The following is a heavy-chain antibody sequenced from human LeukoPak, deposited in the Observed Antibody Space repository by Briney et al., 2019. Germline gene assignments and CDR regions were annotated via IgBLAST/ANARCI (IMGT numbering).Heavy chain of an antibody. CDR2: ISGSGGST. J-gene: IGHJ4*02. CDR3: ANAAAGTSGGY. V-gene: IGHV3-23*01. Sequence: GGSLRLFCAASGFTFSSYAMSWVRQAPGKGLEWVSAISGSGGSTYYADSVKGRFTISRDNSKNTLYLQMNSLRAEDTAVYYCANAAAGTSGGYWGQGTLVTVSS. D-gene: IGHD6-13*01. CDR1: GFTFSSYA.